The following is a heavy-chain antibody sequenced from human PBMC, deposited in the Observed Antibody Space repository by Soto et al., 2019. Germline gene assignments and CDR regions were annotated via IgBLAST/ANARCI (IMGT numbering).Heavy chain of an antibody. J-gene: IGHJ3*02. CDR3: ARVRLAKELERAFDI. D-gene: IGHD1-26*01. Sequence: EVQLVESGGGLVKPGGSLRLSCAASGFTFSSYSMNWVRQAPGKVLEWVSSISSSSSYIYYADSVKGRFTISRDNAKNSLYLQMNSLRAEDTAVYYCARVRLAKELERAFDIWGQGTMVTVSS. CDR2: ISSSSSYI. CDR1: GFTFSSYS. V-gene: IGHV3-21*01.